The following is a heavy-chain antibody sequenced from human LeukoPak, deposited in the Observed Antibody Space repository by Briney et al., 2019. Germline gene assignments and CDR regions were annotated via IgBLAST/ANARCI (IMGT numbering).Heavy chain of an antibody. CDR2: IYHSGST. CDR1: GYSISSGYY. CDR3: ARDPPGGYGDYRD. J-gene: IGHJ4*02. Sequence: SETLSLTCTVSGYSISSGYYWGWIRQPPGKGLEWIGTIYHSGSTYYNPSLKSRVIISVDTSKNQFSLKLSSVTAADTAVYYCARDPPGGYGDYRDWGQGTLVTVSS. V-gene: IGHV4-38-2*02. D-gene: IGHD4-17*01.